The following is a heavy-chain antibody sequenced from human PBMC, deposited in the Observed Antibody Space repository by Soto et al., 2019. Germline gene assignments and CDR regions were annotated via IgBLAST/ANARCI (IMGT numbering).Heavy chain of an antibody. Sequence: GGSLRLSCAASGFIFEDFGMSWVRQAPGKGLEWISSISGSGFKKYYADSVKGRFTISRDNSKSTVYLELNNLSAEDTAVYHCAKNQGVELVPLATVDWFDPWGQGSVVTVSS. J-gene: IGHJ5*02. CDR2: ISGSGFKK. V-gene: IGHV3-23*01. CDR3: AKNQGVELVPLATVDWFDP. D-gene: IGHD1-26*01. CDR1: GFIFEDFG.